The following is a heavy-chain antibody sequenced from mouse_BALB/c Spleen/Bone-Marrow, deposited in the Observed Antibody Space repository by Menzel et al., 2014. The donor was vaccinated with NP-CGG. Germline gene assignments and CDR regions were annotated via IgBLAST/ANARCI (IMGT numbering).Heavy chain of an antibody. V-gene: IGHV5-6*01. D-gene: IGHD2-4*01. Sequence: EVKVVESGGDLVKPGGSLKLSCAASGFTFSSYGMSWVRQTPDKRLEWVATIRSGGSYTYYPDSVKGRFTISRDNAKNTQYLQLSILKSEDTAMYYCARQTYYDYDVCCDYWGQCTPLTVSS. CDR1: GFTFSSYG. CDR3: ARQTYYDYDVCCDY. CDR2: IRSGGSYT. J-gene: IGHJ2*01.